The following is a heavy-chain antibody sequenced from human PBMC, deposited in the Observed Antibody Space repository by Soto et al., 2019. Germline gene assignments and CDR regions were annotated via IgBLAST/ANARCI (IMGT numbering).Heavy chain of an antibody. V-gene: IGHV1-18*01. CDR3: ARENDPYGFDL. CDR2: IDSGDT. J-gene: IGHJ3*01. Sequence: QVQLVQSETTQEKPGASVKVSCEAFGYSFDSYAYSWVRQAPGQGLEWMGRIDSGDTKYAQKLQGRVTMTTDTSTNTAYMELRSLRSDDTALYYCARENDPYGFDLWGQGTMVTVSS. CDR1: GYSFDSYA.